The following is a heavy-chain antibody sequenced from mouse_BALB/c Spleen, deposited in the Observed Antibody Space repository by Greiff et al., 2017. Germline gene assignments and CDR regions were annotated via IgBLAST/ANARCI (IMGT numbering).Heavy chain of an antibody. CDR2: ISSGGSYT. CDR1: GFTFSSYG. J-gene: IGHJ2*01. Sequence: EVQLVESGGDLVKPGGSLKLSCAASGFTFSSYGMSWVRQTPDKRLEWVATISSGGSYTYYPDSVKGRFTISRDNAKNTLYLQMSSLKSEDTAMYYCTRGDYYWGQGTTLTVSS. CDR3: TRGDYY. D-gene: IGHD1-1*02. V-gene: IGHV5-6*01.